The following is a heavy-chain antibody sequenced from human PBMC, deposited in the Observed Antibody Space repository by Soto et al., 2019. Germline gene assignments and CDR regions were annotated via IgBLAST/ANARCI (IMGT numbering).Heavy chain of an antibody. V-gene: IGHV4-34*01. CDR3: ARVAPSGDVLMVYATIDE. CDR2: INHSGST. CDR1: GGSFSGYY. J-gene: IGHJ4*02. D-gene: IGHD2-8*01. Sequence: SETLSLTCAVYGGSFSGYYWSWIRQPPGKGLEWIGEINHSGSTNYNPSLKSRVTISVDTSKNQFSLKLSSVTAADTAVYYCARVAPSGDVLMVYATIDEWGQGTLVTVSS.